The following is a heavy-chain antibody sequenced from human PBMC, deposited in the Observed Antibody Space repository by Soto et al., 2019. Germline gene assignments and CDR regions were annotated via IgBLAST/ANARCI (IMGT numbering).Heavy chain of an antibody. CDR3: ARGRDFRGMDV. Sequence: SETLSPTCAVYGGSFSGYYWSWIRQPPGKGLEWIGEINHSGSTNYNPSLKSRVTISVDTSKSQFSLKLSSVTAADTAVYYCARGRDFRGMDVWGQGTTVTVSS. CDR2: INHSGST. J-gene: IGHJ6*02. CDR1: GGSFSGYY. V-gene: IGHV4-34*01. D-gene: IGHD3-3*01.